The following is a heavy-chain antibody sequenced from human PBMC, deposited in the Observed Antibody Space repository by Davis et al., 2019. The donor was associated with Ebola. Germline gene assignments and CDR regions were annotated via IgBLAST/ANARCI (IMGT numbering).Heavy chain of an antibody. CDR2: INHSGST. J-gene: IGHJ4*02. Sequence: SETLSLTCAVYGGSFSGYYWSWIRRPPGKGLEWIGEINHSGSTNYNPSLKSRVTISVDTSKNQFSLKLSSVTAADTAVYYCARDSGTDSHWGQGTLVTVSS. CDR1: GGSFSGYY. CDR3: ARDSGTDSH. D-gene: IGHD2-21*01. V-gene: IGHV4-34*01.